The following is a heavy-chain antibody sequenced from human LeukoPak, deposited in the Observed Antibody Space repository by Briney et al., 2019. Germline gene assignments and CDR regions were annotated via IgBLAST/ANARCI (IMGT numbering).Heavy chain of an antibody. V-gene: IGHV1-46*01. J-gene: IGHJ6*03. CDR1: GYTFTSYY. Sequence: GASVKVSCTASGYTFTSYYLYWVRQAPGQGLEWMGIINPSGGSTNYAQKFQGRVTMTRDTSTSTVYMELSSLRAEDTAVYYCARVNTPMVLYYYYYMDVWGKGTTVTVSS. CDR3: ARVNTPMVLYYYYYMDV. CDR2: INPSGGST. D-gene: IGHD5-18*01.